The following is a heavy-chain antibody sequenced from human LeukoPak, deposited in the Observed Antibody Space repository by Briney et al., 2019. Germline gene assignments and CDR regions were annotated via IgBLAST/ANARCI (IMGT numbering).Heavy chain of an antibody. CDR2: IYYSGST. J-gene: IGHJ4*02. CDR3: AREGGGDYYFDY. CDR1: GGSISSGDYY. V-gene: IGHV4-30-4*08. D-gene: IGHD2-21*02. Sequence: PSETLSPTCTVSGGSISSGDYYWSWIRQPPGKGLGWIGHIYYSGSTYYNPSLKSRVTISVDTSKNQFSLKLSSVTAADTAVYYCAREGGGDYYFDYWGQGTLVTVSS.